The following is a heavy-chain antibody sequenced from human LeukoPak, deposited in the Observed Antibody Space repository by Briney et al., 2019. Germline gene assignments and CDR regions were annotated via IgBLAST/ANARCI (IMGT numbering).Heavy chain of an antibody. D-gene: IGHD6-13*01. Sequence: SVKVSCKASGGTFSSYAISWVRQAPGQGLEWMGGIIPIFGTANYAQKFQGRVTITADESTSTAYMELSSLRSEDTAVYYCARGPRYSSSWYDYFDYWGRGTLVTVSS. CDR1: GGTFSSYA. CDR3: ARGPRYSSSWYDYFDY. V-gene: IGHV1-69*01. J-gene: IGHJ4*02. CDR2: IIPIFGTA.